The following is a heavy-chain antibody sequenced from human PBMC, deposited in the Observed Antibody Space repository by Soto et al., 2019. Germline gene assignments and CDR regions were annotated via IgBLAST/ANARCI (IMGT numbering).Heavy chain of an antibody. CDR1: GGTFSSYA. CDR3: ARDKGSVDIVATMAYYYYYGMDV. Sequence: QVQLVQSGAEVKKPGSSVKVSCKASGGTFSSYAISWVRQAPGQGLEWMGGIIPIFGTANYAQKFQGRVTITADESTSTAYMELSSLRSEDTAVYYCARDKGSVDIVATMAYYYYYGMDVWGQGTTVTVSS. D-gene: IGHD5-12*01. V-gene: IGHV1-69*01. CDR2: IIPIFGTA. J-gene: IGHJ6*02.